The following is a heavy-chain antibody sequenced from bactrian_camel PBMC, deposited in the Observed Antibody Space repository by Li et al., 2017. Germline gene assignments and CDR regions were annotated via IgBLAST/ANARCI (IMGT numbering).Heavy chain of an antibody. Sequence: VQLVESGGGLVQPGGSLGLSCAASGFAFSRVAMSWVRQAPGKGLEWVSTINSDGDVAEYADSVKGRFTISQDNPKNTVFLQMNNMRLEDTAMYYCAARRCGFSGDWFRADDYPTWGQGTQVTV. J-gene: IGHJ6*01. CDR1: GFAFSRVA. V-gene: IGHV3S40*01. CDR3: AARRCGFSGDWFRADDYPT. D-gene: IGHD2*01. CDR2: INSDGDVA.